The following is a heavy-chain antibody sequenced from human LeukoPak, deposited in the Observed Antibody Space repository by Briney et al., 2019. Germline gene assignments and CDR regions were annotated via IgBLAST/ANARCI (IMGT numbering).Heavy chain of an antibody. J-gene: IGHJ4*02. Sequence: GGSLRLSCAASGLTFSSYAMSWVRQAPGKRLKWVSAISGSGGSTYYADSVKGRFTISRDNSKNTLYLQMNSLRAEDTAVYYCANLYSSGWYMFDYWGQGTLVTVSP. V-gene: IGHV3-23*01. D-gene: IGHD6-19*01. CDR1: GLTFSSYA. CDR3: ANLYSSGWYMFDY. CDR2: ISGSGGST.